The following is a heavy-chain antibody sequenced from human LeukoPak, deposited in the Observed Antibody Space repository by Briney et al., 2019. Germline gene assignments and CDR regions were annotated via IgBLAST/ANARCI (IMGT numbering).Heavy chain of an antibody. CDR3: ARTLPYCTNGVCYRGIFDY. CDR1: GFTFDDYG. V-gene: IGHV3-20*04. D-gene: IGHD2-8*01. J-gene: IGHJ4*02. Sequence: GGSLRLSCAASGFTFDDYGMSWVRQAPGKGLEWVSGINWYGGSTGYADSVKGRFTISRDNAKNSLYLQMNSLRAEDTALYYCARTLPYCTNGVCYRGIFDYWGQGTLVTVSS. CDR2: INWYGGST.